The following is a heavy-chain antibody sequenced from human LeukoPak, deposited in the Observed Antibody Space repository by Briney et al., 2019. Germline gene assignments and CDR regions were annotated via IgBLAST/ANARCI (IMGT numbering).Heavy chain of an antibody. D-gene: IGHD3-16*02. CDR2: INRSGST. CDR3: AREAGCYDYVWGSYRSPYFDY. Sequence: PSETLSLTCAVYGGSFSGYYWSWIRQPPGKGLEWIGEINRSGSTNYNPYLKSRVTISVDTSKNQFSLKLSSVTAADTAVYYCAREAGCYDYVWGSYRSPYFDYWGQGTLVTVSS. CDR1: GGSFSGYY. J-gene: IGHJ4*02. V-gene: IGHV4-34*01.